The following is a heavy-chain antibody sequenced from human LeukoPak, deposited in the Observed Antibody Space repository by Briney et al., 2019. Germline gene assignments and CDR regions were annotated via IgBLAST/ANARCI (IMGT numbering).Heavy chain of an antibody. D-gene: IGHD3-22*01. CDR2: IYHSGST. Sequence: SETLSLTCTVSGYSISSGYYWGWIRQPPGKGLEWIGSIYHSGSTYYNPSLKSRVTISVDTSKNQFSLKLSSVTAADTAVYYCARDTYYYDSSGYSAPGFDYWGQGTLVTVSS. CDR1: GYSISSGYY. V-gene: IGHV4-38-2*02. J-gene: IGHJ4*02. CDR3: ARDTYYYDSSGYSAPGFDY.